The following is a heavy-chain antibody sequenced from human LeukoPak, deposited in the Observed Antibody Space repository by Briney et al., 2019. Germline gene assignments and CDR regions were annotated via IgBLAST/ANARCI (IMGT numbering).Heavy chain of an antibody. CDR3: ARRNNYDFWSGYYSGSDFDP. CDR1: GGSISSSSYY. Sequence: SETLSLTCTVSGGSISSSSYYWGWIRQPPGEGLEWIGSIYYSGSTYYNPSLKSRVTISVDTSKNQFSLKLSSVTAADTAVYYCARRNNYDFWSGYYSGSDFDPWGQGTLVTVSS. D-gene: IGHD3-3*01. J-gene: IGHJ5*02. CDR2: IYYSGST. V-gene: IGHV4-39*01.